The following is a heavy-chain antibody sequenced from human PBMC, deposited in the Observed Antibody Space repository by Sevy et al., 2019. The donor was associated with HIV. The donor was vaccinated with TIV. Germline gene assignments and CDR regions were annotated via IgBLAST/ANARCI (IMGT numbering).Heavy chain of an antibody. CDR2: IYPSGIT. V-gene: IGHV4-4*07. J-gene: IGHJ4*02. CDR1: GGSICSYY. D-gene: IGHD2-2*01. CDR3: ARGWCRSASCYYDY. Sequence: QSQTLSLTCTVSGGSICSYYWSWIRQPAGKGLEWIGRIYPSGITNYNPSLKSRVTMSVDTSKNQFSLNLSSVTAADTAVYYCARGWCRSASCYYDYWGQGTLVTVSS.